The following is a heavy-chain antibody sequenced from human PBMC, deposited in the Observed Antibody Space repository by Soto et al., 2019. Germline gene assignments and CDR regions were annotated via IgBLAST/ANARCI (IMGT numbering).Heavy chain of an antibody. J-gene: IGHJ5*02. CDR3: ARVVVAGTNWFDP. CDR2: ISPSNGNT. CDR1: GYSFTSYG. V-gene: IGHV1-18*01. Sequence: ASVKVSCKASGYSFTSYGLTWVRQAPGQGLEWMGWISPSNGNTNYAQNLQGRVTMTTDTSTTTAYMELRSLRSDDTAVYYCARVVVAGTNWFDPWGQGTLVTVSS. D-gene: IGHD2-15*01.